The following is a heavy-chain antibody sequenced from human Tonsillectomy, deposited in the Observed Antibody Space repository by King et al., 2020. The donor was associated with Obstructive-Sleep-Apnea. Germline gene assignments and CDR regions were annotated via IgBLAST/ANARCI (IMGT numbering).Heavy chain of an antibody. V-gene: IGHV3-21*01. CDR3: ARDYGGNPDWFDP. CDR1: GFSFSSYS. J-gene: IGHJ5*02. Sequence: VQLVESGGGLVKPGGSLRLSCAASGFSFSSYSMNWVRQAPGKGLEWVSSISSSSSYISYADSVEGRFTISRDNAKTSLYLQMNSLRAEDTAVDYCARDYGGNPDWFDPWGQGTLVTVSS. CDR2: ISSSSSYI. D-gene: IGHD4-23*01.